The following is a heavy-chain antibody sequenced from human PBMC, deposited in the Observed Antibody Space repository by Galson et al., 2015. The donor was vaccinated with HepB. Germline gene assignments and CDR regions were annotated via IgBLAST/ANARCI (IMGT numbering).Heavy chain of an antibody. J-gene: IGHJ3*02. Sequence: SLRLSCAASGFTFGDYAMSWVRQAPGKGLEYVSAISSNGDRTYHADSVKGRFTVSRDNSKNTLFLQMSSLRTEDTAVYYCVKDRYCSSISCYTHEAAFDIWGQGTMVTVSS. D-gene: IGHD2-2*02. CDR2: ISSNGDRT. CDR3: VKDRYCSSISCYTHEAAFDI. CDR1: GFTFGDYA. V-gene: IGHV3-64D*06.